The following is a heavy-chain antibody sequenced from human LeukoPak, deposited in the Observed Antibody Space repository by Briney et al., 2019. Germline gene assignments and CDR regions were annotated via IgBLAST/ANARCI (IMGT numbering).Heavy chain of an antibody. V-gene: IGHV3-33*01. J-gene: IGHJ4*02. CDR1: EFSFSNYG. D-gene: IGHD7-27*01. CDR3: ARDTKDWGSVFDY. Sequence: GGSLRLSCAASEFSFSNYGMHWVRQAPGKGLEWVAVIWNDGSNEYYADSVKGRFTISRDNSKNTLYLQMNSLRAGDTAVYYCARDTKDWGSVFDYWGQGVLVTVSS. CDR2: IWNDGSNE.